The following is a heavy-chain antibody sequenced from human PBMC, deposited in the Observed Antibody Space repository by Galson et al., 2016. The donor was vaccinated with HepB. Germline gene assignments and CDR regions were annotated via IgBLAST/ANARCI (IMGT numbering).Heavy chain of an antibody. D-gene: IGHD3-3*02. CDR1: GFTFGDYA. CDR2: ISTNSGRK. CDR3: VKEMSDVLAFVEGRQSGDLGAFNI. Sequence: SLRLSCAASGFTFGDYAMHWVRQGPGKGLEWVSGISTNSGRKAYADSVKGRFTISRDNAKNSLYLQMNSLRNEDTALYYCVKEMSDVLAFVEGRQSGDLGAFNIWGQGTVVTVSS. J-gene: IGHJ3*02. V-gene: IGHV3-9*01.